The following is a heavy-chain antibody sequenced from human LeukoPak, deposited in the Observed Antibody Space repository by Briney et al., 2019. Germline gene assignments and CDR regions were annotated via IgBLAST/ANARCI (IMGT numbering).Heavy chain of an antibody. V-gene: IGHV3-33*01. CDR3: ARDRSYDSSGPDY. CDR2: IWYDGSKK. Sequence: PGVSLRLSCAASGFTFGSYGMHWVRQAPGKGLEWVAVIWYDGSKKYYGDSMKGRFTISRDNSKNTLSLQMNSLRAEDTAVYYCARDRSYDSSGPDYWGQGTQVTVSS. J-gene: IGHJ4*02. CDR1: GFTFGSYG. D-gene: IGHD3-22*01.